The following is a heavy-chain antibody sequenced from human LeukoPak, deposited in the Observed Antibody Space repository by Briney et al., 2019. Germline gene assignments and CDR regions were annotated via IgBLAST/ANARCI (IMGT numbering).Heavy chain of an antibody. CDR3: ARGGFIAAAGVPTE. D-gene: IGHD6-13*01. V-gene: IGHV4-59*01. J-gene: IGHJ4*02. CDR2: IYYRGST. CDR1: GGSISSYY. Sequence: SETLSLTCTVSGGSISSYYWSWIRQPPGKGLEGIGYIYYRGSTTYNPSLQSRVTISVDTSKNQFSLKLSSVTAADTAVYYCARGGFIAAAGVPTEWGQGTLVTVSS.